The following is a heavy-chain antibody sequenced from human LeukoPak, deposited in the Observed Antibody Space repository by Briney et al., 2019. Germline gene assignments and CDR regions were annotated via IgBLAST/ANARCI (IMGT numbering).Heavy chain of an antibody. D-gene: IGHD3-22*01. CDR3: ARDYYDSSV. CDR1: GGSISSGSYY. Sequence: PSETLSLTCTVSGGSISSGSYYWSWIRQPAGKGLEWIGRIYTSGSTNYNPSLKSRVTISVDTSKNQFSLKLSSVTAADTAVYYCARDYYDSSVWGQGTMVTVSS. V-gene: IGHV4-61*02. J-gene: IGHJ3*01. CDR2: IYTSGST.